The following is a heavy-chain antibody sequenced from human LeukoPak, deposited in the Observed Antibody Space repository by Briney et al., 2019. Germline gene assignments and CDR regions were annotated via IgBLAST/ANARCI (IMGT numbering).Heavy chain of an antibody. Sequence: TSETPSLTCTVSGGSISSYYWSWIRQPAGKGLEWIGRIYTSGSTNYNPSLESRVTMSVDTSKNQFSLKMSSVTAADTAVYYCAREDYDTSGYYSRSIDYWGQGTLVTVSS. J-gene: IGHJ4*02. CDR3: AREDYDTSGYYSRSIDY. V-gene: IGHV4-4*07. CDR1: GGSISSYY. CDR2: IYTSGST. D-gene: IGHD3-22*01.